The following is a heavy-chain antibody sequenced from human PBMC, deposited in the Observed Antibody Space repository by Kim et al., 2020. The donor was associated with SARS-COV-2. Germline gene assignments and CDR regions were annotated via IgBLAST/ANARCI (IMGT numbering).Heavy chain of an antibody. CDR3: ASAPSDSSSYY. Sequence: GGSLRLSCAASGFTFNNYGMHWVRQALGKGLEWVAVIWYDGSNKYYADSVKGRFTISRDNSKNTLYLQMNSMRAEDRAVYYCASAPSDSSSYYWGQGTLVTVSS. V-gene: IGHV3-33*01. CDR2: IWYDGSNK. J-gene: IGHJ4*02. CDR1: GFTFNNYG. D-gene: IGHD3-22*01.